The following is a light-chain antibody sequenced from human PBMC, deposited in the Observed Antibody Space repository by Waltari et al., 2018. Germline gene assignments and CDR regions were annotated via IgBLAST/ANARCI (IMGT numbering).Light chain of an antibody. CDR2: DAS. J-gene: IGKJ2*03. CDR1: QDIYNY. CDR3: QQYENFPYS. Sequence: DVQLTQSPSSLSASVGDRVTITCQASQDIYNYLNWFQQKPGKAPKLLIYDASNLETRVQSRFSGSRSGTDFTFTISSLQPEDVATYYCQQYENFPYSFGQGTKLEIK. V-gene: IGKV1-33*01.